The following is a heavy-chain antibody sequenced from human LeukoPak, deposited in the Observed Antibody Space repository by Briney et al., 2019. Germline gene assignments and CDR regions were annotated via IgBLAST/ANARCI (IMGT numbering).Heavy chain of an antibody. D-gene: IGHD6-13*01. CDR1: GGTFSSYA. Sequence: SVKVSCKASGGTFSSYAISWVRQAPGQGLEWMGGIIPIFGTANYAQKFQGRVTITTDESTSAAYMELSSLRSEDTAVYYCARGSRQPGSWYFDLWGRGTLVTVSS. J-gene: IGHJ2*01. V-gene: IGHV1-69*05. CDR2: IIPIFGTA. CDR3: ARGSRQPGSWYFDL.